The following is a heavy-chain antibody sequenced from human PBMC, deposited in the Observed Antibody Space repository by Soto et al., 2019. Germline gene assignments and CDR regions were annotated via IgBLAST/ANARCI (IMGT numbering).Heavy chain of an antibody. D-gene: IGHD3-10*01. CDR2: ISYDGSNK. CDR1: GFTFSSYG. CDR3: AKDQEKAITMVRGVIIGAFDI. J-gene: IGHJ3*02. V-gene: IGHV3-30*18. Sequence: GGSLRLSCAASGFTFSSYGMHWVRQAPGKGLEWVAVISYDGSNKYYADSVKGRFTISRDNSKNTLYLQMNSLRAEDTAVYYCAKDQEKAITMVRGVIIGAFDIWGQGTMVTVSS.